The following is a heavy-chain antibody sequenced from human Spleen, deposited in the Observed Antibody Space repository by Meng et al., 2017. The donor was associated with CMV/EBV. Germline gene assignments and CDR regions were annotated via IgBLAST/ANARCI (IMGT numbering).Heavy chain of an antibody. CDR2: IYPGDSDT. V-gene: IGHV5-51*01. D-gene: IGHD3-16*01. J-gene: IGHJ4*02. CDR1: GYSFTNYW. CDR3: ARVAGGVATRDFDY. Sequence: SGYSFTNYWIGWVRQMTGTGLEWMGIIYPGDSDTRYSPSFQGQVTISADKSISTAYLQWSSLKASDTAMYYCARVAGGVATRDFDYWGQGTLVTVSS.